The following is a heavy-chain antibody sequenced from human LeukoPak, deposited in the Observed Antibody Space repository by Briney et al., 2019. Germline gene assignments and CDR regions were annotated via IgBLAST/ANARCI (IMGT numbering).Heavy chain of an antibody. D-gene: IGHD2-2*01. CDR1: GFTFSSYA. J-gene: IGHJ4*02. V-gene: IGHV3-23*01. CDR3: AHYCSSTSCYYYFDY. CDR2: ISGSGGST. Sequence: GGSLRLSCAASGFTFSSYAMSWVRQAPGKGLEWVSAISGSGGSTYYAGSVKGRFTISRDNSKNTLYLQMNSLRAEDTAVYYCAHYCSSTSCYYYFDYWGQGTLVTVSS.